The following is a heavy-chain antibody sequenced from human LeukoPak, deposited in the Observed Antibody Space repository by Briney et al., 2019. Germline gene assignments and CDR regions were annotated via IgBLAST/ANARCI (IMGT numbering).Heavy chain of an antibody. Sequence: SETLSLTCTVSGYSISSAYYWGWIRQPPGKGLEWIGSIYSSGSTYHNPSLKSRVSISVDTSKNQFSLKLSSVTAADTAVYYCATLGYSYGTDYWGQGTLVTVSS. V-gene: IGHV4-38-2*02. D-gene: IGHD5-18*01. CDR3: ATLGYSYGTDY. CDR2: IYSSGST. CDR1: GYSISSAYY. J-gene: IGHJ4*02.